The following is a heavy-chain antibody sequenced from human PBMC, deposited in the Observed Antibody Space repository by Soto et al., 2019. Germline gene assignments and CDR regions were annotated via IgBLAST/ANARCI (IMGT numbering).Heavy chain of an antibody. J-gene: IGHJ4*02. CDR2: IYYSGST. Sequence: PSETLSLTCTVSGGSISSYYWSWIRQPPGKGLEWIGYIYYSGSTNYNPSLKSRVTISVDTSKNQFSLKLSSVTAADTAVYYCARQTTVTPSGFDYWGQGTLVTSPQ. D-gene: IGHD4-4*01. CDR1: GGSISSYY. V-gene: IGHV4-59*08. CDR3: ARQTTVTPSGFDY.